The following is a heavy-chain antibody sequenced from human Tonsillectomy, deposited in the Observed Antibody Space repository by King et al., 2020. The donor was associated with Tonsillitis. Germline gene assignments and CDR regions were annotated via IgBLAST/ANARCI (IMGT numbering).Heavy chain of an antibody. CDR1: GFSFRNYG. CDR2: IPYDGSNK. J-gene: IGHJ6*02. D-gene: IGHD6-13*01. V-gene: IGHV3-30*18. CDR3: AKEIAAAGDSYYSYGMDV. Sequence: VQLVESGGGVVQPGRSLRLSCAASGFSFRNYGIHWVRQAPGKGLEWVAIIPYDGSNKYYADSVKGRFTVSRDNSKNTLYLQMNSLRVEDTAVYYCAKEIAAAGDSYYSYGMDVWAKGPRSPSP.